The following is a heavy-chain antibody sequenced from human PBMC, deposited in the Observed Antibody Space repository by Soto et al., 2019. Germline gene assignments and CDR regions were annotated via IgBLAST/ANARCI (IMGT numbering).Heavy chain of an antibody. D-gene: IGHD5-12*01. CDR1: GGSFSGYY. J-gene: IGHJ3*02. V-gene: IGHV4-34*01. Sequence: QVQLQQWGAGLLKPSETLSLTCAVYGGSFSGYYWSWIRQPPGKGLEWIGEINHSGSTNYNPSLKSRVTISVDTSKNQFSLKLGSVTAADTAVYYCASFLSGYDYRGNAFDIWGQGTMVTVSS. CDR2: INHSGST. CDR3: ASFLSGYDYRGNAFDI.